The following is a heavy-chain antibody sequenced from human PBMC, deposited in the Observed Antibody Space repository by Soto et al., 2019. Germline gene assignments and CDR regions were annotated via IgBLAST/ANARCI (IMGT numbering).Heavy chain of an antibody. J-gene: IGHJ5*02. CDR2: INPSGGST. CDR1: GYILTSYY. Sequence: ASVKVSCKASGYILTSYYMHWVRQAPGQGLEWMGIINPSGGSTSYAQKFQERVTITRDMSTSTAYMELSSLRSEDTAVYYCAADSGYYDSSGPWGQGTLVTVSS. CDR3: AADSGYYDSSGP. D-gene: IGHD3-22*01. V-gene: IGHV1-46*01.